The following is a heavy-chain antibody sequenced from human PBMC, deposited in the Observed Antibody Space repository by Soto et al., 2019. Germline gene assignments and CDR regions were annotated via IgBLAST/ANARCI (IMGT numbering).Heavy chain of an antibody. Sequence: GGSLRLSCAASGFTFSSYSMNWVRQAPGKGLEWVSSISSSSSDIYYADSVKGRFTISRDNAKNSLYLQMNSLRAEDTAVYYCARDRVAVAGRKHYYYGMDVWGQGTTVTVSS. CDR2: ISSSSSDI. CDR1: GFTFSSYS. CDR3: ARDRVAVAGRKHYYYGMDV. V-gene: IGHV3-21*01. D-gene: IGHD6-19*01. J-gene: IGHJ6*02.